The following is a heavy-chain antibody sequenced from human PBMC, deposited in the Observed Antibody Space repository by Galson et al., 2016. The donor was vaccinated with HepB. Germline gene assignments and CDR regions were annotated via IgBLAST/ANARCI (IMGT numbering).Heavy chain of an antibody. J-gene: IGHJ1*01. D-gene: IGHD6-19*01. Sequence: SLRLSCAVSGFTVSNNYMSWVRQAPGKGLEGVSVIYSGGNAYYADSVRGRFTISRDSSKNTLYLQMSSLRVEDTAVYHCASNPVAGQHWGQGTQVTVSS. CDR1: GFTVSNNY. V-gene: IGHV3-66*01. CDR3: ASNPVAGQH. CDR2: IYSGGNA.